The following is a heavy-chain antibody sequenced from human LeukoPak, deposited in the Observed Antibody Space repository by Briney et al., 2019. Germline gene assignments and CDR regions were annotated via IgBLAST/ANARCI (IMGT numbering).Heavy chain of an antibody. CDR2: IYFSGST. V-gene: IGHV4-59*01. J-gene: IGHJ4*02. D-gene: IGHD6-13*01. Sequence: SETLSLTCTVSGGSISSYYWSWIRQPPGKGLEWIGYIYFSGSTNYNPSLKSRVTISVDTSRNQFSLQLSSVTAADTAVYYCARTSHPHGSSRLFDYWGQGTLVTVSS. CDR3: ARTSHPHGSSRLFDY. CDR1: GGSISSYY.